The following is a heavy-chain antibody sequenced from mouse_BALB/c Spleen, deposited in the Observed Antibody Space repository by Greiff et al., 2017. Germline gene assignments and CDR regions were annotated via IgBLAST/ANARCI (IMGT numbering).Heavy chain of an antibody. V-gene: IGHV1-87*01. D-gene: IGHD1-1*01. CDR2: IYPGDGDT. CDR3: ARWVIYYYGSSYAMDY. CDR1: GYTFTSYW. J-gene: IGHJ4*01. Sequence: VQLQQSGAELARPGASVKLSCKASGYTFTSYWMQWVKQRPGQGLEWIGAIYPGDGDTRYTQKFKGKATLTADKSSSTAYMQLSSLASEDSAVYYCARWVIYYYGSSYAMDYWGQGTSVTVSS.